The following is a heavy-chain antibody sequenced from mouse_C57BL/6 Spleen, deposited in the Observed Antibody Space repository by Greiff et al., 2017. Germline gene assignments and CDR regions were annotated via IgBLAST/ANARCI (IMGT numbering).Heavy chain of an antibody. V-gene: IGHV5-16*01. Sequence: EVKVVESEGGLVQPGSSMKLSCTASGFTFSDYYMAWVRQVPEKGLEWVANINYDGSSTYYLASLQSRFTISRDKAKNIIYLQMSSLKSEETATDYYERDWDWYFDVWGTGTTVTVSS. CDR1: GFTFSDYY. CDR3: ERDWDWYFDV. D-gene: IGHD4-1*01. J-gene: IGHJ1*03. CDR2: INYDGSST.